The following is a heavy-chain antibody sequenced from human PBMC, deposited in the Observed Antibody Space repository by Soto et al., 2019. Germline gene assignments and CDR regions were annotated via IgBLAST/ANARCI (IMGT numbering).Heavy chain of an antibody. D-gene: IGHD3-22*01. J-gene: IGHJ5*02. CDR1: GFTFSSYG. CDR2: IWYDGSNK. CDR3: ARDPNYYDSSGYSWFDP. Sequence: GSLRLSCAASGFTFSSYGMHWVRQAPGKGLEWVAVIWYDGSNKYYADSVKGRFTISRDNSKNTLYLQMNSLRAEDTAVYYCARDPNYYDSSGYSWFDPWGQGTLVTVSS. V-gene: IGHV3-33*01.